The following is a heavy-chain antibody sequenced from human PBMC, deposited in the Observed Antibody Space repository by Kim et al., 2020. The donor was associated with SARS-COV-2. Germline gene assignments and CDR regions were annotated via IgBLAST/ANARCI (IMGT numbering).Heavy chain of an antibody. D-gene: IGHD3-16*02. J-gene: IGHJ6*02. V-gene: IGHV4-61*05. Sequence: SETLSLTCSVSGGSISISTYYWSWIRQPPGKGLEWIGHIYYNGNTNYNPPLKSRVTMSVDTTKNQLSLTLNSATAADTADYYCAGHPWSYHYGMDVWGQG. CDR1: GGSISISTYY. CDR2: IYYNGNT. CDR3: AGHPWSYHYGMDV.